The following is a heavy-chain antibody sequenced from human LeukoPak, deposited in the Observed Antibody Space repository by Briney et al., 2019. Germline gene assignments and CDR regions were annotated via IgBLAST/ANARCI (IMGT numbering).Heavy chain of an antibody. CDR3: ARGFEGLIRH. CDR1: GGSFSGYY. J-gene: IGHJ1*01. Sequence: PSETLSLTCAVYGGSFSGYYWSWIRQPPGKGLEWIGEINHSGSTNYNPSLKSRVTISVDTSKNQFSLKLSSVTAADTAVYYCARGFEGLIRHWGQGTLVTVSS. V-gene: IGHV4-34*01. D-gene: IGHD2-8*01. CDR2: INHSGST.